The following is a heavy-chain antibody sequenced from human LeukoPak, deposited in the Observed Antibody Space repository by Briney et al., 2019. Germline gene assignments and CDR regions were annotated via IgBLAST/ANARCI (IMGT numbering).Heavy chain of an antibody. CDR2: LGTAGDT. Sequence: PGGSLRLSCAASGFTLSNYATHWVRQPAGEGLEWVSALGTAGDTFYPGSVKGRFTISRDNAKKSLFLQMNSLRAEDTAVYYCARQNTPHGNFDYWGQGTLFTVSS. CDR3: ARQNTPHGNFDY. V-gene: IGHV3-13*01. J-gene: IGHJ4*02. D-gene: IGHD5-24*01. CDR1: GFTLSNYA.